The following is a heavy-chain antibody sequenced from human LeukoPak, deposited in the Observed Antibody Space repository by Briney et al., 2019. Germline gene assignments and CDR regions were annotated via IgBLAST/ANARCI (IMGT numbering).Heavy chain of an antibody. CDR1: GGSISSSSFY. V-gene: IGHV4-39*07. D-gene: IGHD3-10*01. CDR2: IYYSGNT. J-gene: IGHJ5*02. CDR3: ARDRHYYYGSGSYCGEFDP. Sequence: SETLSLLCTVSGGSISSSSFYWGWIRQSRGKGLEWIGSIYYSGNTYYNPSLKSRVTISVDTSGNQFSLKLSSVTAADTAVYYCARDRHYYYGSGSYCGEFDPWGQGTLVTVSS.